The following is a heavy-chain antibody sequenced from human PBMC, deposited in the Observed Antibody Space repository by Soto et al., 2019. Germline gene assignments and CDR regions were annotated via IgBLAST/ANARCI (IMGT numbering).Heavy chain of an antibody. CDR2: IRSKTDGGTT. V-gene: IGHV3-15*01. J-gene: IGHJ3*02. CDR1: GFTFSNAW. Sequence: GGSLRLSCADSGFTFSNAWMRWVRRAPGKALEWVGHIRSKTDGGTTDYAAPVKGTFTISRDDSKNTLYLQMNSLKSEDTAVYYCSRLFNWKERDVVEAFDIWGQGTMVTVSS. CDR3: SRLFNWKERDVVEAFDI. D-gene: IGHD1-20*01.